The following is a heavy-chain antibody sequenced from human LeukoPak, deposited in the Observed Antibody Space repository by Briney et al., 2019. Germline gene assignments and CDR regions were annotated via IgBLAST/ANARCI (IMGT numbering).Heavy chain of an antibody. V-gene: IGHV3-30*04. D-gene: IGHD5-18*01. CDR3: ARDPTPNTALGYYYYYYYMDV. CDR2: ISYDGSNK. Sequence: GRSLRLSCAASGFTFSSYAMHWVRQAPGKGLEWVAVISYDGSNKYYADSVKGRFTISRDNSKNTLYLQMNSLRAEDTAVYYCARDPTPNTALGYYYYYYYMDVWGKGTTVTISS. J-gene: IGHJ6*03. CDR1: GFTFSSYA.